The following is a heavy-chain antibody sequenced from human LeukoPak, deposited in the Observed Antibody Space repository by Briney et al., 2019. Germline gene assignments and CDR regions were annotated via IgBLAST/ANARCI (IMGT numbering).Heavy chain of an antibody. CDR2: ISSSGSPI. CDR1: GFTFSSYE. V-gene: IGHV3-48*03. Sequence: GGSLRLSCAASGFTFSSYEMNWVRQAPGKGLEWVSYISSSGSPIYYADSVKGRVTISRDNAKNSLFLHMNSLRPEDTAVYYCARVGSGWCFDYWGQGTLVTVSS. D-gene: IGHD6-19*01. J-gene: IGHJ4*02. CDR3: ARVGSGWCFDY.